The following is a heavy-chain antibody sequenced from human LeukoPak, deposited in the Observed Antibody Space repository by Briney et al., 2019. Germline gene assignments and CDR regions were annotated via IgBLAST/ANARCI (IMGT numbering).Heavy chain of an antibody. Sequence: ASVKVSCKAPGYTFTGYYMHWVRQAPGQGLEWMGWINPNSGGTNYAQKFQGRVTMTRDTSISTAYMELSRLRSDDTAVYYCASGIVVVVAATPDYYYGMDVWGQGTTVTVSS. J-gene: IGHJ6*02. CDR2: INPNSGGT. D-gene: IGHD2-15*01. CDR3: ASGIVVVVAATPDYYYGMDV. CDR1: GYTFTGYY. V-gene: IGHV1-2*02.